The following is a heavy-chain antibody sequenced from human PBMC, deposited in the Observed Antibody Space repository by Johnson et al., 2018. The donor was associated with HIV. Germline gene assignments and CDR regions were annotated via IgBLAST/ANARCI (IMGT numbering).Heavy chain of an antibody. J-gene: IGHJ3*02. CDR3: ARDRRNYYDSSGYPDYDAFDI. V-gene: IGHV3-11*01. D-gene: IGHD3-22*01. CDR1: RFTFSDYY. Sequence: QVQLVESGGGVVQPGRSLRLSCVASRFTFSDYYMSWIRQAPGKGLEWVSYISSSGSTISYADSVKGRFTLSRDNAKNSLYLQMNSLRAEDTALYYCARDRRNYYDSSGYPDYDAFDIWGQGTMVTVSS. CDR2: ISSSGSTI.